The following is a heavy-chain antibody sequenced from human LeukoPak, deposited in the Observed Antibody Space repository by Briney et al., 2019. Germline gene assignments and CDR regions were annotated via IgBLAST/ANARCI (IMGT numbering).Heavy chain of an antibody. CDR2: INHSGST. CDR1: GGSFSGYY. J-gene: IGHJ3*02. Sequence: SETLSLTCAVYGGSFSGYYWSWNRQPAGKGLEWIGEINHSGSTNYNPSLKSRVTISVDTSKNQFSLKLSSVTAADTAVYYCARGMRYYGSGSYGIWGQGTMVTVSS. CDR3: ARGMRYYGSGSYGI. D-gene: IGHD3-10*01. V-gene: IGHV4-34*01.